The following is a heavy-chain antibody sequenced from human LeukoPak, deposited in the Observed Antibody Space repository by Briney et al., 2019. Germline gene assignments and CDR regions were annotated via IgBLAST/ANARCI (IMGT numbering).Heavy chain of an antibody. J-gene: IGHJ4*02. CDR2: ISGSGGST. V-gene: IGHV3-23*01. CDR1: AFSLSAYN. CDR3: AKSHSSSWG. Sequence: PGGSLRLSCAASAFSLSAYNMNWVRQAPGKGLEWVSAISGSGGSTYYADSVKGRFTISRDNSKNTLYLQMNSLRAEDTAVYYCAKSHSSSWGWGQGTLVTVSS. D-gene: IGHD6-13*01.